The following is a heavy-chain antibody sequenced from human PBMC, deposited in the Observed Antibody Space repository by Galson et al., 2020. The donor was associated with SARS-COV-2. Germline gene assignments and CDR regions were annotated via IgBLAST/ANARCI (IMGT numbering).Heavy chain of an antibody. Sequence: GGSLRLSCAPSGFTFSRYAMHWVRQAPGKGLEWVAVMSNDGTNAYYADSVKGRFTISRDNSKNTLHLQMSSLRAEDTAVYYCARDLDEWELPFPFDNWGQGTLLTVSS. CDR2: MSNDGTNA. J-gene: IGHJ4*02. CDR3: ARDLDEWELPFPFDN. CDR1: GFTFSRYA. D-gene: IGHD1-26*01. V-gene: IGHV3-30*07.